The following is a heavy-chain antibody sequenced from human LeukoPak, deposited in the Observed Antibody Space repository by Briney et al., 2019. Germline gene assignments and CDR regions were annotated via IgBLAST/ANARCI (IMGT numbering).Heavy chain of an antibody. J-gene: IGHJ4*02. CDR3: AGERGEEYSSGWYKTNYFYN. CDR1: GDSFTSVTDY. CDR2: GDYSGGT. V-gene: IGHV4-39*07. D-gene: IGHD6-19*01. Sequence: SETLSLTCTVSGDSFTSVTDYWAWIRQPPGKGLEWIASGDYSGGTYYNPSLERRVAISADMSKNQISLKLTSVTGADTAVYYCAGERGEEYSSGWYKTNYFYNWGQGIRVTVSS.